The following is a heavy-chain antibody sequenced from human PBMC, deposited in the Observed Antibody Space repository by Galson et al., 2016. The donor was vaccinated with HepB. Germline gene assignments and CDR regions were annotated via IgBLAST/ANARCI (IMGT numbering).Heavy chain of an antibody. V-gene: IGHV3-23*01. CDR1: GFSVSRNY. D-gene: IGHD4-23*01. CDR2: ISGSGVNA. CDR3: ARDLWRGGRIDY. J-gene: IGHJ4*02. Sequence: SLRLSCAASGFSVSRNYMSWVRQAPGKGLEWVSAISGSGVNAHYADSVKGRFTISRDNAKNTLYLQMNSLRAEDTAVYYCARDLWRGGRIDYWGQGTLVTVSS.